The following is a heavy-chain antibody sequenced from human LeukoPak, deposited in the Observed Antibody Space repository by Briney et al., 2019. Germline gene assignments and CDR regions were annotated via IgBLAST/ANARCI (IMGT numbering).Heavy chain of an antibody. CDR1: GYTFTSYD. J-gene: IGHJ5*02. CDR3: AREAVVVPAARPVGFDP. Sequence: ASVKVSCKASGYTFTSYDINWVRQATGQGLEWMGWMNPNSGNTGYAQKFQGRVTMTRNTSISTAYMELSSLRSEDTAVYYCAREAVVVPAARPVGFDPWGQGTLVTVSS. V-gene: IGHV1-8*01. CDR2: MNPNSGNT. D-gene: IGHD2-2*01.